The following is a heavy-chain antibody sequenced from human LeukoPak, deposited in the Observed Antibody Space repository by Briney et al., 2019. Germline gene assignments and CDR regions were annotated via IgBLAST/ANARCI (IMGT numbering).Heavy chain of an antibody. V-gene: IGHV4-30-2*01. CDR3: ARVVAAAGTVGLLDY. CDR1: GCSISSGGYS. J-gene: IGHJ4*02. D-gene: IGHD6-13*01. Sequence: SQTLSLTCAVSGCSISSGGYSWSWIRQPPGKGLEWIGYIYHSGSTYYNPSLKSRVTISVDRYKNQFSLKLSSVTAADTAVYYCARVVAAAGTVGLLDYWGQGTLVTVSS. CDR2: IYHSGST.